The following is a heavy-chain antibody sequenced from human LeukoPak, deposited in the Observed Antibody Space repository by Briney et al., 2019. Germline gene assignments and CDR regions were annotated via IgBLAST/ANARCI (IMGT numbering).Heavy chain of an antibody. V-gene: IGHV1-46*01. CDR1: GYTFTSYY. CDR2: INPSGGST. D-gene: IGHD1-26*01. Sequence: GASAKVSCKASGYTFTSYYMHWVRQAPGQGLEWMGIINPSGGSTSYAQKFQGRVTMTRDTSTSTVYMELSSLRSEDTAVYYCASYSGSYYAFDIWGQGTMATVSS. CDR3: ASYSGSYYAFDI. J-gene: IGHJ3*02.